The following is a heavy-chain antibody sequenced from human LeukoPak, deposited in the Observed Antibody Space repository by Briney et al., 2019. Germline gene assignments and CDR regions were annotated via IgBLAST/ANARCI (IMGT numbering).Heavy chain of an antibody. D-gene: IGHD6-19*01. CDR3: ATSAWSPHYYYMGV. CDR1: GFTVSSNY. V-gene: IGHV3-53*01. CDR2: IYSGGST. J-gene: IGHJ6*03. Sequence: GGSLRLSCAASGFTVSSNYMSWVRQAPGKGLEWVSVIYSGGSTYYADSAKGRFTISRDNSKNTLYLQMNTLRAEDTAVYYCATSAWSPHYYYMGVWGKGTTVTVSS.